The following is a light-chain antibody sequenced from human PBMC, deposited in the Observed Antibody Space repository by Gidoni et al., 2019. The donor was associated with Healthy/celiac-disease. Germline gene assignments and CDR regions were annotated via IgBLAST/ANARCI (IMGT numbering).Light chain of an antibody. CDR1: QSISSY. Sequence: DIQMTQSPSSLSASVGDRVTITCRASQSISSYLNWYQQKPGKAPKLLIYAASSLQSGVPSRFSGSGSGTDFTLTISSLQPEDFATYYCQQCYSPPPTFGGGTKVEIK. CDR3: QQCYSPPPT. V-gene: IGKV1-39*01. J-gene: IGKJ4*01. CDR2: AAS.